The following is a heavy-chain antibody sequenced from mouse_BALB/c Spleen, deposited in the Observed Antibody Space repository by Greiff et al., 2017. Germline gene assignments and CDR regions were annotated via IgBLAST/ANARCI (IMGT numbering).Heavy chain of an antibody. J-gene: IGHJ3*01. Sequence: VQLQQSAAELARPGASVTMSCKASGYTFTSYTMHWVKQRPGQGLEWIGYINPSSGYTEYNQKFKDETTLTADKSSSTSYMQLSSLTSEDAAVYYCARDLFADWGQGTLVTVSA. V-gene: IGHV1-4*02. CDR3: ARDLFAD. CDR2: INPSSGYT. CDR1: GYTFTSYT.